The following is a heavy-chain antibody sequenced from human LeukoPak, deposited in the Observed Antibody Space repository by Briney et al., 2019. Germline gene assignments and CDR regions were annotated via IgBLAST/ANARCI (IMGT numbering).Heavy chain of an antibody. CDR3: ARRYDS. V-gene: IGHV4-34*01. J-gene: IGHJ4*02. D-gene: IGHD3-9*01. CDR2: INHSGST. CDR1: GGSFSGYY. Sequence: SETLSLTCAVYGGSFSGYYWSWIRQPPGKGLEWIGEINHSGSTNYNPSLKSRVTISVDTSKNQFSLKLSSVTAADTAVYYCARRYDSWGQGTLVTVSS.